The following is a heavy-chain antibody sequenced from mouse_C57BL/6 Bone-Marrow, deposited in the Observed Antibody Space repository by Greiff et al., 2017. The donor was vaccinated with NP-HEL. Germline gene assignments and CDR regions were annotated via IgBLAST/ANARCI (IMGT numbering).Heavy chain of an antibody. V-gene: IGHV2-3*01. J-gene: IGHJ4*01. CDR3: SKEFITTRYYAMDY. CDR1: GFSLTSYG. CDR2: IWGDGST. D-gene: IGHD1-1*01. Sequence: VKLMESGPGLVAPSQSLSITCTVSGFSLTSYGVSWVRQPPGKGLEWLGVIWGDGSTTYHSALISRLSICKDNSKSQVFLKLNSLQSDDTATDYCSKEFITTRYYAMDYWGQGTSVTVSS.